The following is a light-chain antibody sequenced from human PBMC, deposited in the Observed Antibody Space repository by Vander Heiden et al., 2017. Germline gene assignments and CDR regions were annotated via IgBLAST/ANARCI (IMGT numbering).Light chain of an antibody. Sequence: QSALTQLASVSGSLGQSITISCTGGRSDVGSYNLVSWYQHHPGRAPRLVIYEVTKRASGVSSRFSGSKSGSAASLTISGLQPEDEGEYHCCSYAGGNTLVFGGGTKLTVL. CDR3: CSYAGGNTLV. V-gene: IGLV2-23*02. CDR1: RSDVGSYNL. CDR2: EVT. J-gene: IGLJ3*02.